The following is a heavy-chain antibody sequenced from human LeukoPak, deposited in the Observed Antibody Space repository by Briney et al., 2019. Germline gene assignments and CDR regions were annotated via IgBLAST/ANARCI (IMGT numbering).Heavy chain of an antibody. Sequence: GGSLRLSCAASGFTLSDYHMNWVRQAPGKGLEWLSSITTISHYIYYAGAVRGRFTISRDNATNSLYLQMNSLRGEDTAVYYCARSGGPGTYHQLRYNWFDPWGQGTLVTVSS. CDR3: ARSGGPGTYHQLRYNWFDP. CDR2: ITTISHYI. V-gene: IGHV3-21*01. J-gene: IGHJ5*02. CDR1: GFTLSDYH. D-gene: IGHD3-10*01.